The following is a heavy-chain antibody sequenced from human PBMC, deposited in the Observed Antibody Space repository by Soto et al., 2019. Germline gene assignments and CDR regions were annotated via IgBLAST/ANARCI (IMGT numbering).Heavy chain of an antibody. CDR2: DNPSNGNT. CDR1: GYTFLSYA. CDR3: ARRLSAFDV. V-gene: IGHV1-3*01. Sequence: GASVKVSCKTSGYTFLSYAIHWVRQAPGQGLEWMGWDNPSNGNTRYSENFQVRLSLTRDTSANTAYMELSSLRSEDTAVYYCARRLSAFDVWGQGTMVTVSS. J-gene: IGHJ3*01.